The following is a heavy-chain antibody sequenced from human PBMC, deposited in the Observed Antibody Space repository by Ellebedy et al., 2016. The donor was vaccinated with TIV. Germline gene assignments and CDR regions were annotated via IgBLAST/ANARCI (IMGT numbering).Heavy chain of an antibody. CDR3: AREGYCSGGSCSLGDGYFDL. J-gene: IGHJ2*01. CDR2: INHSGST. D-gene: IGHD2-15*01. V-gene: IGHV4-34*01. Sequence: MPSETLSLTCAVYGGSFSGYYWSWIRQPPGKGLEWIGEINHSGSTNYNPSLKSRVTISVDTSKNQFSLKLSSVTAADTAVYYCAREGYCSGGSCSLGDGYFDLWGRGTLVTVSS. CDR1: GGSFSGYY.